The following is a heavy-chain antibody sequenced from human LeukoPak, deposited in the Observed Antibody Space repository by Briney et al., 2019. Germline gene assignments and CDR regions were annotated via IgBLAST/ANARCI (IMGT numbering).Heavy chain of an antibody. D-gene: IGHD4-23*01. CDR1: GFTFSSYS. CDR3: ASLVPVTTEGTDH. V-gene: IGHV3-21*01. CDR2: ISSSSSYI. Sequence: GGSLRLSCAASGFTFSSYSMNWVRQAPGKGLEWVSSISSSSSYIYYADSVKGRFTISRDNAKNSLYLQMNSLRAEDTAVYYCASLVPVTTEGTDHWGQGTLDTVSS. J-gene: IGHJ4*02.